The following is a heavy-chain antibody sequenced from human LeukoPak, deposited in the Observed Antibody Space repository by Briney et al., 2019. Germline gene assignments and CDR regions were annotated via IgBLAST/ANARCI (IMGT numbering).Heavy chain of an antibody. CDR1: GGPIISYY. CDR2: IYTSGST. V-gene: IGHV4-4*07. D-gene: IGHD2-21*01. J-gene: IGHJ4*02. CDR3: ARDRGGDEGGPTFDY. Sequence: SETLSLTCTLSGGPIISYYWSWIRQPAAKGLEWIGRIYTSGSTNNNPSLKSRVTMSADTSKNPFSLKLSSVTAADTAVYYCARDRGGDEGGPTFDYWGQGTLVTVSS.